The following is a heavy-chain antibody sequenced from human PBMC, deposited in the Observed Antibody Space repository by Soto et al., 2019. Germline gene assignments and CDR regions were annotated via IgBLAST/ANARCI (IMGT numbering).Heavy chain of an antibody. J-gene: IGHJ6*02. Sequence: SVKVSCKASGGTFSSYAISWVRQAPGRGLEWMGGIIPIFGTANYAQKFQGRVTITADESTSTAYMELSSLRSEDTAVYYCSYCSSTSCYSGGFGYYYGMDVWGQGTTVTVSS. CDR3: SYCSSTSCYSGGFGYYYGMDV. CDR1: GGTFSSYA. D-gene: IGHD2-2*01. V-gene: IGHV1-69*13. CDR2: IIPIFGTA.